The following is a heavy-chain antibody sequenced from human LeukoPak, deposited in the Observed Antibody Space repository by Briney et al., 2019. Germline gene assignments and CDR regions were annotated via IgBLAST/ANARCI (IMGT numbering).Heavy chain of an antibody. CDR1: GFSFSNYE. D-gene: IGHD6-13*01. Sequence: GGSLGLSCAASGFSFSNYEMNWVRQAPGKGLEWISHISNTGDIIHYADSVEGRFTISRDNAKNSLYLQMNSLRAEDTAVYYCAKDATAVVGTVYMDVWGKGTTVTISS. CDR3: AKDATAVVGTVYMDV. J-gene: IGHJ6*03. V-gene: IGHV3-48*03. CDR2: ISNTGDII.